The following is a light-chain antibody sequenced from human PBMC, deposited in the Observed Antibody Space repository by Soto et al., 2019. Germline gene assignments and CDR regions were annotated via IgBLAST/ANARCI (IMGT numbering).Light chain of an antibody. V-gene: IGLV2-8*01. CDR2: EVS. CDR3: QSYDSSLSGYV. Sequence: QSALTQPPSASGSPGQSVTISCTGTSSDVGGYNYVSWYQQHPGKAPKLMIYEVSKRPSGVPDRFSGSKSGTSASLAITGLRAEDEADYYCQSYDSSLSGYVFGTGTKLTVL. J-gene: IGLJ1*01. CDR1: SSDVGGYNY.